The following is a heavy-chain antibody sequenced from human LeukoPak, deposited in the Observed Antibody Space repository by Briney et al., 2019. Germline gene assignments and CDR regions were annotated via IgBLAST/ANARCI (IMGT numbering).Heavy chain of an antibody. V-gene: IGHV4-30-4*08. CDR2: IYYSGNT. CDR1: GGFVNSGDSY. Sequence: SQTLSLTCTVSGGFVNSGDSYWSWIRQSPGKGLEWIGYIYYSGNTYYSPSLRSRVTISMDTSKNQFSLKLTSLTAADTAVYYCARDRYSSSSFYFDYWGQGALVTVSS. J-gene: IGHJ4*02. CDR3: ARDRYSSSSFYFDY. D-gene: IGHD6-13*01.